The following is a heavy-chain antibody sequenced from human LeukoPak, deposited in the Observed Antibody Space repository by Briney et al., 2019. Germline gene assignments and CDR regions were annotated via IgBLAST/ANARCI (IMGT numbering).Heavy chain of an antibody. CDR1: GYTFTSYG. J-gene: IGHJ4*02. CDR2: ISAYNGNT. V-gene: IGHV1-18*01. CDR3: ARDDLPEYDFWSGYYGPAGY. Sequence: EASVKVSCKASGYTFTSYGISWVRQAPGQGLEWMGWISAYNGNTNYAQKLQGRVTMTTDTSTSTAYMELRSLRSDDTAVYYCARDDLPEYDFWSGYYGPAGYWGQGTLVTVSS. D-gene: IGHD3-3*01.